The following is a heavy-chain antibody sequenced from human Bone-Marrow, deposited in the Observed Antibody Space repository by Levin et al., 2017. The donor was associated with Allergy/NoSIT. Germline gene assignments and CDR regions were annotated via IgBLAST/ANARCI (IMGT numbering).Heavy chain of an antibody. CDR2: ISGPGDNI. CDR1: GFIFRNFA. D-gene: IGHD6-19*01. J-gene: IGHJ3*01. V-gene: IGHV3-23*01. Sequence: GGSLRLSCAASGFIFRNFAMTWVRQAPGKGLEWVATISGPGDNIYYADSVKGRFTISRDDSKNTLYVHMNSLRVEDTATCYCAKDLEKQLLYLSEGQDAFDFWGQGTMVTVSS. CDR3: AKDLEKQLLYLSEGQDAFDF.